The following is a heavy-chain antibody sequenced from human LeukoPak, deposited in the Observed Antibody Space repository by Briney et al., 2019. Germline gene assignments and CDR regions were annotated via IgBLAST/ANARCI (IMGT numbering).Heavy chain of an antibody. D-gene: IGHD1-26*01. V-gene: IGHV1-69*05. CDR3: ARWAVVGGYYFDY. CDR2: IIPIFGTA. Sequence: GASVKVSCKASGGTFSSYAISWVRQAPGQGLEWMGGIIPIFGTANYAQKFQGRVTITTDESTSTAYMELSSLRSEDTAVYYCARWAVVGGYYFDYWGQGTLVTVSS. CDR1: GGTFSSYA. J-gene: IGHJ4*02.